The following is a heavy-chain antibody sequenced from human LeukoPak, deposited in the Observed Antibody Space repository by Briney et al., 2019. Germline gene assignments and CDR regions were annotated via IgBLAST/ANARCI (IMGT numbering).Heavy chain of an antibody. Sequence: GGSLRLSCAASGFTFSTYGMHWVRQAPGKGLEWVAFILNDGSNKYYADSVKGRFTISRDNSKNTLYLQMNRREVEDTAVYYCAKGRGSPYYFEYWGQGTLVTVSS. CDR1: GFTFSTYG. V-gene: IGHV3-30*18. J-gene: IGHJ4*02. CDR3: AKGRGSPYYFEY. D-gene: IGHD1-26*01. CDR2: ILNDGSNK.